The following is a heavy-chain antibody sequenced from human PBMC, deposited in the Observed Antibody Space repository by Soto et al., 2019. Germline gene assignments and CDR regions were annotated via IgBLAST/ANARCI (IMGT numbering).Heavy chain of an antibody. CDR3: ARLYYDYV. Sequence: NPGGSLRLSCAVSGFTFTNYGINWVRQAPGKGLEWVSSVSKSDYTYYSESVRGRFTISRDNARNSVSLQMNSLRDEDTAVYYCARLYYDYVWGQGTTVTVSS. V-gene: IGHV3-21*01. J-gene: IGHJ6*02. CDR1: GFTFTNYG. D-gene: IGHD3-3*01. CDR2: VSKSDYT.